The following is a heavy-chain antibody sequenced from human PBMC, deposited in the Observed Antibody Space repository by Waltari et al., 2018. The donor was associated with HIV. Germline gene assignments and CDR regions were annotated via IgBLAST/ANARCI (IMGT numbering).Heavy chain of an antibody. CDR3: ARTFLYCSGGTCYFDY. CDR1: VYTFTGYY. V-gene: IGHV1-2*02. D-gene: IGHD2-15*01. Sequence: QVQLVQSGAEVKKPGASVKVSCKASVYTFTGYYMHWVRQAPGQGLEWMGWINPNSGGTNYAQKLQGRVTMTRDTSISTAYMELSRLRSDDTAVYYCARTFLYCSGGTCYFDYWGQGTLVTVSS. J-gene: IGHJ4*02. CDR2: INPNSGGT.